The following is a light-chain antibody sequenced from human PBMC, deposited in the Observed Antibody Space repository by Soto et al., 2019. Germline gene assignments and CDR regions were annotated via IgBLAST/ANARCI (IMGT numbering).Light chain of an antibody. Sequence: QSALTQPPSVSAAPGQKVTISCSGSSSNIGNNYVSWYQQLPGTAPKLLIYDNNKRPSGIPDRFSGSKSGTSATLGITGLQTGDEADYYCGTWDSSLSAVAFGGGTKVTVL. J-gene: IGLJ2*01. CDR3: GTWDSSLSAVA. V-gene: IGLV1-51*01. CDR2: DNN. CDR1: SSNIGNNY.